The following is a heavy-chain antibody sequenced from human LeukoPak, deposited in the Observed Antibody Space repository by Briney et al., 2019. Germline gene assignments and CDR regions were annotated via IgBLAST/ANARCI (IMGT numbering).Heavy chain of an antibody. CDR2: IYTGGST. CDR1: GFTVSSNY. CDR3: ARDRSGDSYGDASYFDY. D-gene: IGHD4-17*01. V-gene: IGHV3-66*01. J-gene: IGHJ4*02. Sequence: QTGGSVRLSCAASGFTVSSNYMSWVRQAPGKGLEWVSVIYTGGSTYYADSVKGRFTISRDNSKNTLYLQMNSLRAEDTAVYYCARDRSGDSYGDASYFDYWGQGTLVTVSS.